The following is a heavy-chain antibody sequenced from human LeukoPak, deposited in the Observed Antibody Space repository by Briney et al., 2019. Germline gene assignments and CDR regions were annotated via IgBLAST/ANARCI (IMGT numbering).Heavy chain of an antibody. D-gene: IGHD3-22*01. Sequence: GGSLRLSCPTSGFTFSSYAMSWVRQAPGKGLEWVSSISDSGDSTYYGDSVKGRFTISRDNSKNTLFPQMNSLRTEDTALYYCAKAGMRYDTSGYRFFDYWGQGTLVTVSS. CDR2: ISDSGDST. J-gene: IGHJ4*02. V-gene: IGHV3-23*01. CDR3: AKAGMRYDTSGYRFFDY. CDR1: GFTFSSYA.